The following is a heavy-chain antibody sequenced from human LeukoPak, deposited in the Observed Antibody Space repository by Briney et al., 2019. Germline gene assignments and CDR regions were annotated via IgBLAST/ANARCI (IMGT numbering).Heavy chain of an antibody. D-gene: IGHD5-24*01. Sequence: GGSLRLSCAASGFTFSSYSMNWVRQAPGKGLEWVSSISSSSSYIYYADSVKGRFTISRDNAKNSLYLQMNSLRAEDAAVYYCARDFGGDGYNWEVYYFDYWGQGTLVTVSS. J-gene: IGHJ4*02. CDR3: ARDFGGDGYNWEVYYFDY. CDR1: GFTFSSYS. CDR2: ISSSSSYI. V-gene: IGHV3-21*01.